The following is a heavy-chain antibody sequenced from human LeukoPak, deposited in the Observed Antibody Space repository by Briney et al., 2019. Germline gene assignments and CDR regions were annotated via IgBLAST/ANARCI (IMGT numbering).Heavy chain of an antibody. CDR2: ISGSGTGT. V-gene: IGHV3-23*01. J-gene: IGHJ3*02. CDR3: AKGRGYCSGASCAGTAFDI. D-gene: IGHD2-15*01. CDR1: GFTFSTYA. Sequence: GGSLRLSCAASGFTFSTYAMNWVRQAPGKGLEWVSVISGSGTGTYYADSVKGRFTISRDNSNNTLRLQMNSLRAEDTALYYCAKGRGYCSGASCAGTAFDIWGQGTMVTVSS.